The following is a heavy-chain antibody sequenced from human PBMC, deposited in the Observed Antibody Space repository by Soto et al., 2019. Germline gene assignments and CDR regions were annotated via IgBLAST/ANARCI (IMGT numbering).Heavy chain of an antibody. CDR2: ISFSGGST. J-gene: IGHJ4*02. D-gene: IGHD3-22*01. Sequence: GGSLRLSCAVSGFPLEKYGMNWVRQAPGKGLEWVSSISFSGGSTYYADSVKGRFTISRDNSKNTLYLQMNSLRAEDTAVYYCAKSTHDSSGYYQPYYFDYWGQGTLVTVSS. CDR3: AKSTHDSSGYYQPYYFDY. V-gene: IGHV3-23*01. CDR1: GFPLEKYG.